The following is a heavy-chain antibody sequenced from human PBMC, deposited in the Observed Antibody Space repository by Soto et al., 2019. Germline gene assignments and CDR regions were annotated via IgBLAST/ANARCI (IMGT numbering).Heavy chain of an antibody. V-gene: IGHV1-18*01. CDR2: ISDYNGNT. CDR3: ARANDYGGK. J-gene: IGHJ4*02. CDR1: GYTFTSYG. D-gene: IGHD4-17*01. Sequence: QVQLVQSGAEVKKPGASVKVSCKSSGYTFTSYGISWVRQAPGEGLEWLGWISDYNGNTKYAQKLQGRVNMTTDTSASTAYMELRSLRSDDTGVYYCARANDYGGKWGQGTLVTVSS.